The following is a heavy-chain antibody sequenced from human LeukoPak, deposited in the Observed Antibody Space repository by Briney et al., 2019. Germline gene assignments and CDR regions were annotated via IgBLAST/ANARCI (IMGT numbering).Heavy chain of an antibody. D-gene: IGHD3-10*01. CDR1: GFTFSSYS. Sequence: PGGSLRLSCAASGFTFSSYSMNWVRQAPGKGLEWVGRIKSRGDGETTDYIAPVKGRFTMSRDDSKATLYLQMNFLVVEDTAVYFCTPDLGLTMIRGVIVNWGQGALVTVSS. J-gene: IGHJ4*02. CDR2: IKSRGDGETT. V-gene: IGHV3-15*01. CDR3: TPDLGLTMIRGVIVN.